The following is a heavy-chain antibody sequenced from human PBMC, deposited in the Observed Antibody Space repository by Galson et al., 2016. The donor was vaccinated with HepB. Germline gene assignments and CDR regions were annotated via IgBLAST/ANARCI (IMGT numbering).Heavy chain of an antibody. Sequence: SLRLSCATSGFTFSHHAMHWVRQAPGKGLEWVSVISDDGSNKFYEHSVRGRFTISRDNPKNTLDLQMNSLRPEDTAVYFCARDPRRQVAVAGTFDSWGQGTLVTVSS. D-gene: IGHD6-19*01. CDR1: GFTFSHHA. CDR2: ISDDGSNK. CDR3: ARDPRRQVAVAGTFDS. V-gene: IGHV3-30-3*01. J-gene: IGHJ5*01.